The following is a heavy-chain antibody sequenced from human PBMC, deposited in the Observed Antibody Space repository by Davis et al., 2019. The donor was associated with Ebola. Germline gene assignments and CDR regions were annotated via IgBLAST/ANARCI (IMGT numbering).Heavy chain of an antibody. V-gene: IGHV1-8*01. CDR3: ARDPTGVLWATYFDY. D-gene: IGHD2-21*01. CDR2: MNPNSGNT. Sequence: ASVKVSCKASGYTFTSYDINWVRQATGQGPEWMGWMNPNSGNTGYAQKFQGRVTMTRNTSISTAYMELSSLRSEDTAVYYCARDPTGVLWATYFDYWGQGTLVTVSS. J-gene: IGHJ4*02. CDR1: GYTFTSYD.